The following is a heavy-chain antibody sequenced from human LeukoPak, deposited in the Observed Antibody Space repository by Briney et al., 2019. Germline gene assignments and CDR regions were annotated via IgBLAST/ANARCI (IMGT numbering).Heavy chain of an antibody. V-gene: IGHV5-51*01. CDR2: IYPGDSDT. CDR3: ARHGQHYDFWSGYYWFDP. D-gene: IGHD3-3*01. J-gene: IGHJ5*02. CDR1: GYSFTSYW. Sequence: GESLKISCKGSGYSFTSYWIGWVRQMPGKGLEWMGIIYPGDSDTRYSPSFQGQVTISADKSISTAYLQWSSLKASDTAMYYCARHGQHYDFWSGYYWFDPWGQGTLVTVSS.